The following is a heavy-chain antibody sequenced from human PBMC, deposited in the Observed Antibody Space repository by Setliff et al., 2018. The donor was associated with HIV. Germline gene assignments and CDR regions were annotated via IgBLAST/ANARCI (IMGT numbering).Heavy chain of an antibody. J-gene: IGHJ4*02. CDR2: IYPGDSDT. CDR1: GYSFTSYW. CDR3: ARGRRAVFFDS. D-gene: IGHD3-10*01. V-gene: IGHV5-51*01. Sequence: GESLKISCKGSGYSFTSYWIGWVRQMPGKGLEWLGIIYPGDSDTRYSPSFQGQVTISADKSINTAYLQWSSLKASDTAIYYCARGRRAVFFDSWGQGTLVTVSS.